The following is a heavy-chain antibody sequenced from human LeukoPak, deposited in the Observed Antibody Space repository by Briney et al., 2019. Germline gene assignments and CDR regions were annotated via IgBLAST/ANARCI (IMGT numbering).Heavy chain of an antibody. V-gene: IGHV3-23*01. Sequence: QPGGSLRLSCATSGFTFSSFTMNWVRQAPGKGLEWVSSISGGGGTTYCADSVKGRFTSSRDNSKNTLYLQMNSLRAEDTAVYYCARERMVAAYLYYYYGMDVWGQGTTVTVSS. CDR3: ARERMVAAYLYYYYGMDV. D-gene: IGHD2-15*01. J-gene: IGHJ6*02. CDR1: GFTFSSFT. CDR2: ISGGGGTT.